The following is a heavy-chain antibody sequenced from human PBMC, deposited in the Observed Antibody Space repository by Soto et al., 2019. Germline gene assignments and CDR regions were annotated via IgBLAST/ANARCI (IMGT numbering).Heavy chain of an antibody. CDR2: ICYSGSN. J-gene: IGHJ4*02. D-gene: IGHD2-2*01. CDR3: ARVMSLGSTWYFDY. Sequence: SEPLSLTCTVSGGSISSYYWRWIRQPPGKGLEWIGYICYSGSNNYNPSLKSRVTISVDTYKNKFSLKMSPVTAADTAVYYCARVMSLGSTWYFDYWGQGNQVT. V-gene: IGHV4-59*01. CDR1: GGSISSYY.